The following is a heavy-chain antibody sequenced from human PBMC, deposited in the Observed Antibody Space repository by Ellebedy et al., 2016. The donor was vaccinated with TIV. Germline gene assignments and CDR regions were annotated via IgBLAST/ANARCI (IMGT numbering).Heavy chain of an antibody. Sequence: SETLSLXXAVYAGSFSGYFWSWIRQSPGKGLEWIGEIDHSGRANYSPSLKSRVTISVDPSKNQFSLKLSSVTGADTAVYYCARGYHLLPVDWGQGTLVTVSS. CDR1: AGSFSGYF. V-gene: IGHV4-34*01. CDR2: IDHSGRA. J-gene: IGHJ4*02. CDR3: ARGYHLLPVD. D-gene: IGHD1-14*01.